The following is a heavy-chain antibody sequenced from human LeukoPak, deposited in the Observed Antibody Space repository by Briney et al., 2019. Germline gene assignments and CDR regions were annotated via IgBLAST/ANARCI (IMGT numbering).Heavy chain of an antibody. Sequence: PSETLSLTCTVSGGSISSYYWSWIRQPAGKGLEWIGRIYTSGSTNYNPSLKSRVTMSVDTSKNQFSLKLSSVTAADTAVYYCARDSRTYSSSSLDPWGQGTLATVSS. J-gene: IGHJ5*02. CDR2: IYTSGST. CDR3: ARDSRTYSSSSLDP. V-gene: IGHV4-4*07. D-gene: IGHD6-6*01. CDR1: GGSISSYY.